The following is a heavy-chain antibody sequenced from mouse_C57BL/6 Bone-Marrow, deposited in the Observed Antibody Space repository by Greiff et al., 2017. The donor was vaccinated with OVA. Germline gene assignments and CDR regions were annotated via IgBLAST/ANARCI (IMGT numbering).Heavy chain of an antibody. D-gene: IGHD1-1*01. Sequence: EVHLVESGPGLVKPSQSLSLTCSVSGYSITSGYYWNWIRQFPGNKLEWMGYISYDGSNNYNPSLKNRISITRDTSKNQFFLKLNSVTTEDTATYYCARDPYGSSPWFAYWGQGTLVTVSA. J-gene: IGHJ3*01. V-gene: IGHV3-6*01. CDR2: ISYDGSN. CDR3: ARDPYGSSPWFAY. CDR1: GYSITSGYY.